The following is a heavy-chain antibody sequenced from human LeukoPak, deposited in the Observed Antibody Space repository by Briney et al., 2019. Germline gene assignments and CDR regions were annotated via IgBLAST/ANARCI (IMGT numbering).Heavy chain of an antibody. CDR2: ISSGSGYI. CDR1: GFTFSSYT. V-gene: IGHV3-21*01. J-gene: IGHJ5*01. Sequence: GGSLRFSCATSGFTFSSYTMSWVRQAPGKGLEWVSSISSGSGYIKYAGSVKGRFTISRDNAENSVFLQMSSLRVDDTALYYCVRGWFDFWGQGTPVTVSS. CDR3: VRGWFDF.